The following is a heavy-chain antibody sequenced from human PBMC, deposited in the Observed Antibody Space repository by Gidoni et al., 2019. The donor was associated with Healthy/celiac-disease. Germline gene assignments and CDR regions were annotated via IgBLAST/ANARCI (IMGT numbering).Heavy chain of an antibody. V-gene: IGHV3-43D*03. CDR3: AKDLGYCSSTSCYSPLGRYYGMDV. D-gene: IGHD2-2*02. CDR1: GFTFDDYA. J-gene: IGHJ6*02. Sequence: EVQLVESGGVVVQPGGSLRLSCAASGFTFDDYAMHWVRQAPGKGLEWVSCISWDGGSTYYADSVKGRFTISRDNSKNSLYLQMNSLRAEDTALYYCAKDLGYCSSTSCYSPLGRYYGMDVWGQGTTVTVSS. CDR2: ISWDGGST.